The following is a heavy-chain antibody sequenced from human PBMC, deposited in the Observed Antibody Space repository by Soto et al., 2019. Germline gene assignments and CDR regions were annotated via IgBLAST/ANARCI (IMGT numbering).Heavy chain of an antibody. V-gene: IGHV4-39*01. J-gene: IGHJ4*02. CDR2: VYYSGST. D-gene: IGHD2-8*01. CDR1: GGSISSSSYY. CDR3: ARHDSCTNGVCSFDY. Sequence: PSETLSLTCTVSGGSISSSSYYWGWIRQPPGKGLERIGSVYYSGSTYYNPSLKGRVTISVETSKNQFSRNLCYLAAADTAVYYCARHDSCTNGVCSFDYWGQGTLVTVS.